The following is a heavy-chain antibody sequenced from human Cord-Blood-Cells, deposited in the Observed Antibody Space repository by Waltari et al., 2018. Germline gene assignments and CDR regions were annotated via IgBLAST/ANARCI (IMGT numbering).Heavy chain of an antibody. V-gene: IGHV4-4*02. D-gene: IGHD2-2*02. CDR1: GGSISSSNW. Sequence: QVQLQESGPGLVKPSGTLSLTCAVSGGSISSSNWWSWVRPPPGKGLEWIGEIYHSGSTNYNPSLKSRVTTSVDKSKNQFSLKLSSVTAADTAVYYCARDIVVVPAAISYYGMDVWGQGTTVTVSS. J-gene: IGHJ6*02. CDR3: ARDIVVVPAAISYYGMDV. CDR2: IYHSGST.